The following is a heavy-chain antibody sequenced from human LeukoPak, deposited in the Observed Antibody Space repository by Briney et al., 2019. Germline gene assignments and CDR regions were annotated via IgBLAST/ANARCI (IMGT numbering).Heavy chain of an antibody. CDR3: ASEGPYGDYHYFDY. V-gene: IGHV1-2*02. J-gene: IGHJ4*02. Sequence: GASVRVSCKASGYTFTGYYMHWVRQAPGQGLEWMGWINPNSGGTNYAQKFQGRVTMTRDTSISTAYMELSRLRSDDTAVYYCASEGPYGDYHYFDYWGQGTLVTVSS. CDR1: GYTFTGYY. CDR2: INPNSGGT. D-gene: IGHD4-17*01.